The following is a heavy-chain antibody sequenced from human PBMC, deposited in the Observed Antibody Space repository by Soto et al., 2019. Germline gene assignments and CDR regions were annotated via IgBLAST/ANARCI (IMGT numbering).Heavy chain of an antibody. CDR2: IIPFFHAP. Sequence: VKVTFKASGGTFSRNAISWVGQAAGQGLEWMGGIIPFFHAPNYAQKFQGRVTITADESTSIVFMEMSSLRFEDTAVYYCARSRAAAPPRVGMDVWGQGTTVTVSS. J-gene: IGHJ6*02. V-gene: IGHV1-69*13. CDR1: GGTFSRNA. CDR3: ARSRAAAPPRVGMDV. D-gene: IGHD6-13*01.